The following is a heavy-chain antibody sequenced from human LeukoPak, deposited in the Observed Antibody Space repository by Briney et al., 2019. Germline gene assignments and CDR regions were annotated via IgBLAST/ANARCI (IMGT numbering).Heavy chain of an antibody. D-gene: IGHD1-14*01. CDR2: IYTSGST. CDR3: ARLRSEGTPHYYYYYMDV. CDR1: GDSISSYY. V-gene: IGHV4-4*09. Sequence: PSETLSLTCTVSGDSISSYYWSWLRQPPGKGLEWIGYIYTSGSTNYNPSLKSRVTISVDTSKNQFSLKLSSVTAADTAVYYCARLRSEGTPHYYYYYMDVWGKGTTVTVSS. J-gene: IGHJ6*03.